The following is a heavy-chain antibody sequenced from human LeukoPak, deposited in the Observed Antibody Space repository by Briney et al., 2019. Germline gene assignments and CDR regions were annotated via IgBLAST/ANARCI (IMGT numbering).Heavy chain of an antibody. Sequence: GGSLRLSCAASGFTFSSYAMHWVRQAPGKGLEWVAVISYDGSNKYYADSVKGRFTISRDNSKNTLYPQMNSLRAEDTAVYYCAREGGDYYYYMDVWGKGTTVTVSS. V-gene: IGHV3-30*04. CDR3: AREGGDYYYYMDV. CDR1: GFTFSSYA. CDR2: ISYDGSNK. J-gene: IGHJ6*03.